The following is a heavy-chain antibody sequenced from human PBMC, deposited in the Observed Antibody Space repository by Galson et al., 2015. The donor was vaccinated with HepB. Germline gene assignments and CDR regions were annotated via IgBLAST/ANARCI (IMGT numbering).Heavy chain of an antibody. Sequence: SVKVSCKASGYTFTGYYMHWVRQAPGQGLEWMGRINPNSGGTNYAQKFQGRVTMTRDTSISTAYMELSRLRSDDTAVYYCARARKVVVPAASDYYYYYYMDVWGKGTTVTVSS. V-gene: IGHV1-2*06. J-gene: IGHJ6*03. D-gene: IGHD2-2*01. CDR2: INPNSGGT. CDR3: ARARKVVVPAASDYYYYYYMDV. CDR1: GYTFTGYY.